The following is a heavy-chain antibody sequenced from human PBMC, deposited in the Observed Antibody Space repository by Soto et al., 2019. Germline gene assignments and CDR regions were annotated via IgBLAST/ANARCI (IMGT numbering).Heavy chain of an antibody. J-gene: IGHJ5*02. V-gene: IGHV3-23*01. Sequence: RWVRQAPGKGLEWVSAISGSGGSTYYADSVKGRFTISRDNSKNTLYLQMNSLRVEDTAVYYCAKCRNWSEPWRQGTLVTV. CDR3: AKCRNWSEP. CDR2: ISGSGGST.